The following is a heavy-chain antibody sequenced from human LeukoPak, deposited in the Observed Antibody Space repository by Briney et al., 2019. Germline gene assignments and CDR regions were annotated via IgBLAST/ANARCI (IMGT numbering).Heavy chain of an antibody. D-gene: IGHD2-2*01. Sequence: GGSLRLSCAASRFTFSGYYMSWIRQAPGKGREWGSYISSSSSYTNYADSVKGRFTISRDNARNSLYLQMNSLRAEDTAVYFCARDCSSTSCYWDYWGQGTLVTVSS. CDR1: RFTFSGYY. CDR3: ARDCSSTSCYWDY. CDR2: ISSSSSYT. V-gene: IGHV3-11*06. J-gene: IGHJ4*02.